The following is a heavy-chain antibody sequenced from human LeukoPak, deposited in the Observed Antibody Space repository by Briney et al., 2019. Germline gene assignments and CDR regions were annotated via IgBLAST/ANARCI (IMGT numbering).Heavy chain of an antibody. J-gene: IGHJ4*02. D-gene: IGHD4-23*01. CDR2: ISYDGSNK. CDR3: ARDGGRWFPSDY. Sequence: GGSLRLSCAASGFTFSSYAMHWVRQAPGKGLEWVTVISYDGSNKYYADSVKGRFTISRDNSKNTLYLQMNSVRAEGTAVYYCARDGGRWFPSDYWGQGTLVTVSS. V-gene: IGHV3-30*04. CDR1: GFTFSSYA.